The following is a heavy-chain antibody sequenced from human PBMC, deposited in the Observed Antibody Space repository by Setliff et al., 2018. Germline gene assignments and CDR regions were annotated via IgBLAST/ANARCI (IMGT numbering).Heavy chain of an antibody. CDR1: GFTFSTYR. D-gene: IGHD5-18*01. V-gene: IGHV3-33*08. Sequence: PGGSLRLSCAASGFTFSTYRMHWVRQAPGKGLEWVAVIWGDGGNKYHADSVKGRFTISRDNAKNSLYLQMNSLRAEDTAVYYCARAADSYGPPRSYMDVWGKGTTVTVSS. CDR3: ARAADSYGPPRSYMDV. CDR2: IWGDGGNK. J-gene: IGHJ6*03.